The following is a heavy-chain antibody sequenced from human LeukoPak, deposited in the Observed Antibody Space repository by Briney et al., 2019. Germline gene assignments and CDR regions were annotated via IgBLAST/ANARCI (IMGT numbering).Heavy chain of an antibody. CDR2: ISWNSGSI. V-gene: IGHV3-9*01. J-gene: IGHJ4*02. CDR3: ARDYGGSSPFDY. CDR1: GFTFDDYA. Sequence: GGSLRLSCAASGFTFDDYAMHWVRQAPGKGLEWVSGISWNSGSIGYADSVKGRFTISRDNAKNSLYLHMNSLRAEDTAVYYCARDYGGSSPFDYWGQGTLVTVSS. D-gene: IGHD4-23*01.